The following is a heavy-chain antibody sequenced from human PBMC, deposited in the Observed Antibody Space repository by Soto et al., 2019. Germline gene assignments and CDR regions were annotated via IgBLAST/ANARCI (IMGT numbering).Heavy chain of an antibody. V-gene: IGHV4-39*01. D-gene: IGHD2-8*01. CDR1: GGSISNSSYY. Sequence: QLQLQESGPGLVKPSETLSLTCTVSGGSISNSSYYWGWIRQPPGKGLEWIGSIYYSGSTYYNASLKSRVTISVDTSKNQFSLKLSSVTAADTAVYYCARRFVLMVYAIPYYYYGMDVWGQGTTVTVSS. CDR2: IYYSGST. CDR3: ARRFVLMVYAIPYYYYGMDV. J-gene: IGHJ6*02.